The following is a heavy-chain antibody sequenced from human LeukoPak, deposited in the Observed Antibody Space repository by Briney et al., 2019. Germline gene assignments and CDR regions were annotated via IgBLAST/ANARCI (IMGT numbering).Heavy chain of an antibody. CDR1: GFTFSSYS. Sequence: GGSLRLSCAASGFTFSSYSMNWVRQAPGKGLEWVSSISSGSSYIYYADSVKGRFTISRDNAKNSLYLQMNSLRAEDTAVYYCARGSITGTTGWFDPWGQGTLVTVSS. CDR2: ISSGSSYI. V-gene: IGHV3-21*04. D-gene: IGHD1-7*01. J-gene: IGHJ5*02. CDR3: ARGSITGTTGWFDP.